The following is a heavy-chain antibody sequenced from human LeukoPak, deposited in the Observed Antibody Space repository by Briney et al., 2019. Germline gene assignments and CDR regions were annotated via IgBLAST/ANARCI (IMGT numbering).Heavy chain of an antibody. V-gene: IGHV4-59*01. CDR1: GGSLSSYY. J-gene: IGHJ4*02. Sequence: SETLSLTCTVSGGSLSSYYWSWIRQPPGKGLEWIGYIYYSGSTNYNPSLKSRVTISVDTSKNRFSLKLSSVTAADTAVYYCARGTDLNFDYWGQGTLVTVSS. CDR2: IYYSGST. CDR3: ARGTDLNFDY. D-gene: IGHD4-17*01.